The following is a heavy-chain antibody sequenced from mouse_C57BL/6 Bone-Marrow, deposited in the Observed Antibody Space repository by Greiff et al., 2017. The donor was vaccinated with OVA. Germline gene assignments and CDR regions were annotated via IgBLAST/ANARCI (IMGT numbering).Heavy chain of an antibody. CDR3: AGITTVVARRYFDY. J-gene: IGHJ2*01. CDR1: GYAFSSSW. CDR2: IYPGDGDT. Sequence: QVQLQQPGPELVKPGASVKISCKASGYAFSSSWMNWVKQRPGKGLEWIGRIYPGDGDTNYNGKFKGKATLTADKSSSTAYMQLSSLTSEDSAVYFCAGITTVVARRYFDYWGQGTTLTVSS. D-gene: IGHD1-1*01. V-gene: IGHV1-82*01.